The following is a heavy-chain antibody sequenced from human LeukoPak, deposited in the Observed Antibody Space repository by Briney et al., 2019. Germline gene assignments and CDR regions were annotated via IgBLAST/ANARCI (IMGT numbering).Heavy chain of an antibody. Sequence: GGSLRLSCAASGFTFSSYSMNWVRQAPGKGLEWVSYISSSGNTIYYADSVKGRFTISRDNAKNSLYLQMNSLRAEDTAVYYCARGPYFYDDYWGQGTLVTVSS. V-gene: IGHV3-48*04. CDR2: ISSSGNTI. CDR1: GFTFSSYS. CDR3: ARGPYFYDDY. D-gene: IGHD3-22*01. J-gene: IGHJ4*02.